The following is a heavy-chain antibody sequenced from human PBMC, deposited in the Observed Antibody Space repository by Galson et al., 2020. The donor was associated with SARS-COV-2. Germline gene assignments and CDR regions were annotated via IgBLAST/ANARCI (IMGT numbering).Heavy chain of an antibody. CDR3: ARWIQPLLAAFDI. CDR2: IYHSGST. Sequence: ASETLSLTCAVSGGSISSSNWWSWVRQPPGKGLEWIGEIYHSGSTNYNPSRKSRVTISVDKSKNQFSLKLSSVTAADTAVYYCARWIQPLLAAFDIWGQGTMVTVSS. V-gene: IGHV4-4*02. CDR1: GGSISSSNW. D-gene: IGHD5-18*01. J-gene: IGHJ3*02.